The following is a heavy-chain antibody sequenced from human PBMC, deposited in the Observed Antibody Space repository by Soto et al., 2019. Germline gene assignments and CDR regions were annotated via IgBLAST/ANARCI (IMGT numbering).Heavy chain of an antibody. CDR2: ISGSGDST. CDR1: GFTFSTYA. D-gene: IGHD2-2*01. V-gene: IGHV3-23*01. J-gene: IGHJ4*02. Sequence: GGSLILSCAASGFTFSTYAMSWVRKAPGKGLEWVSTISGSGDSTYYANSVKGRFTISRDNSRNTLDLQMNSLRVEDTAVYFCAKGGEGSCSKTSCLYFSDSWGQGTLVTVSS. CDR3: AKGGEGSCSKTSCLYFSDS.